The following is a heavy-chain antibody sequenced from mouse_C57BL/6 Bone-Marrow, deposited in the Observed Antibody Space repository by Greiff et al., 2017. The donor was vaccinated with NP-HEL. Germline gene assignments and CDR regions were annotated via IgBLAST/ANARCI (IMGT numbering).Heavy chain of an antibody. CDR1: GYSFTGYY. J-gene: IGHJ4*01. V-gene: IGHV1-42*01. CDR3: SWITTVVATKSMDF. D-gene: IGHD1-1*01. Sequence: EVQRVESGPELVKPGASVKISCKASGYSFTGYYMNWVKQSPEKSLEWIGEINPSTGGTTYNQKFKAKATLTVDKSSSTAYMQLKSLTSEDSEVYFCSWITTVVATKSMDFWGQGTSVTVSS. CDR2: INPSTGGT.